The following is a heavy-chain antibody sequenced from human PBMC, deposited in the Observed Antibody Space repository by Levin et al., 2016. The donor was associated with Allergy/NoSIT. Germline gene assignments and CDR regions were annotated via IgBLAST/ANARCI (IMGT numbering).Heavy chain of an antibody. D-gene: IGHD3-10*01. Sequence: WIRQPPGKGLEWIGYIYYSGSTYYNPSLKSRVTISVDTSKNQFSLKLSSVTAADTAVYYCARRRARNYYYGMDVWGQGTTVTVSS. J-gene: IGHJ6*02. V-gene: IGHV4-31*02. CDR3: ARRRARNYYYGMDV. CDR2: IYYSGST.